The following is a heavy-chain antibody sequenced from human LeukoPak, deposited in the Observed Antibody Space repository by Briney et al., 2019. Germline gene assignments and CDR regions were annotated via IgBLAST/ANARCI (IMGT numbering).Heavy chain of an antibody. CDR2: INSDGSST. CDR1: GFTLSSYW. CDR3: ARDSGPETFDI. V-gene: IGHV3-74*01. Sequence: GGSLRLSCAASGFTLSSYWMHGVRPAPGKGVGWVSRINSDGSSTSYADSVKGRFTISRDNAKNMLYLQMNSLRAEDTAVYYCARDSGPETFDIWGQGTMVTVSS. J-gene: IGHJ3*02. D-gene: IGHD6-19*01.